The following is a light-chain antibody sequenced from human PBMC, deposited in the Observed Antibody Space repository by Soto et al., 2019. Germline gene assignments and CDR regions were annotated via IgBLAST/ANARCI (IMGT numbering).Light chain of an antibody. CDR2: ANN. CDR1: DSNIGAGYA. CDR3: QSYDGSVV. Sequence: VLTQPPSVAGAPGQRVTISCTGSDSNIGAGYAVHWYQQLPGAAPKLLIYANNDRPSGVPDRFSGSRSDTSASLAITGLQAEDEGDYYCQSYDGSVVFGGGTKLTVL. V-gene: IGLV1-40*01. J-gene: IGLJ2*01.